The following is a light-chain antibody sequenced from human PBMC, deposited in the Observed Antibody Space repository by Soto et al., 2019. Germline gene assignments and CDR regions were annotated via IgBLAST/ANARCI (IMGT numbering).Light chain of an antibody. CDR2: EVS. Sequence: QSALTQPASVSGSPGQSITISCTGTSSDVGGYNYVSWYQQHPGKAPKLMIYEVSNRPSGVSNRFSGSKSGNTASLTISGLQAEDGADYYCSSYTSSSTYVFGTGTKVIVL. CDR3: SSYTSSSTYV. CDR1: SSDVGGYNY. J-gene: IGLJ1*01. V-gene: IGLV2-14*01.